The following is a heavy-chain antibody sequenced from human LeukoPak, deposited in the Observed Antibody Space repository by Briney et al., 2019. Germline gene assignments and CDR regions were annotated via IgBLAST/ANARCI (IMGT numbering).Heavy chain of an antibody. CDR2: ISAYNGNT. CDR1: GYTFTSYG. D-gene: IGHD2-2*01. J-gene: IGHJ4*02. V-gene: IGHV1-18*01. Sequence: ASVKVSCKASGYTFTSYGISWVRRAPGQGLEWMGWISAYNGNTNYAQKLQDRVTMTTDTSTSTAYMELRSLRSDDTAVYYCARDHRWYCSSTSCSSDYWGQGTLVTVSS. CDR3: ARDHRWYCSSTSCSSDY.